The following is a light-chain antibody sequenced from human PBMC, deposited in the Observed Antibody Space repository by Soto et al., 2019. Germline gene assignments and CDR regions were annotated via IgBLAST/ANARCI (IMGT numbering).Light chain of an antibody. CDR3: QQYSHLIT. Sequence: IQMTQSPSSLSASVGDRVTITCQASQDISNYLNWYQQTLGKAPKLLIYDASNLETGVPSMFSGSGSGTDFTFTISSLQPEDIATYYCQQYSHLITFGQGTRLEIK. J-gene: IGKJ5*01. CDR1: QDISNY. V-gene: IGKV1-33*01. CDR2: DAS.